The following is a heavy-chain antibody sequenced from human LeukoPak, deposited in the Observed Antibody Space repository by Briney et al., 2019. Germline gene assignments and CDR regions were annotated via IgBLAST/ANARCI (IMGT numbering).Heavy chain of an antibody. V-gene: IGHV3-21*01. D-gene: IGHD1-1*01. CDR1: GFTFTTYS. J-gene: IGHJ3*01. CDR3: ARWKPRSDALDV. CDR2: MSTRDTFI. Sequence: PGGSLRLSCEASGFTFTTYSMTWVRQTPGGGLEWVSSMSTRDTFINYADSVKGRFTISRDNAKNSLFLQMTSLRAEDTAMYYCARWKPRSDALDVWGKGTMVMVSS.